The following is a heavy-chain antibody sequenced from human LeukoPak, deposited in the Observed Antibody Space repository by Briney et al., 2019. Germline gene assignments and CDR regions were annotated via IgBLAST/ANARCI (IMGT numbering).Heavy chain of an antibody. CDR1: GFTFSSYA. Sequence: GRSLRLSCAASGFTFSSYAMHWVRQAPGKGLEWVAVISYDESNKYYADSVKGRFTISRDNSKNTLYLQMNSLRAEDTAVYYCARGPPGGIVGAYFDYWGQGTLVTVSS. D-gene: IGHD1-26*01. V-gene: IGHV3-30*04. CDR3: ARGPPGGIVGAYFDY. J-gene: IGHJ4*02. CDR2: ISYDESNK.